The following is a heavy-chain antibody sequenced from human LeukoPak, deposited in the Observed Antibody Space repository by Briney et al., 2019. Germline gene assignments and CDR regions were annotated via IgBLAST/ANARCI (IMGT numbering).Heavy chain of an antibody. Sequence: GRSLRLSCAASGFTFSSYAMHWVRQAPGKGPEWVAVISYDGSNKYYADSVKGRFTISRDNSKNTLYLQMNSLRAEDTAVYYCARAPLIVVVPAATYFNYWGQGTLVTVSS. J-gene: IGHJ4*02. CDR1: GFTFSSYA. D-gene: IGHD2-2*01. V-gene: IGHV3-30-3*01. CDR3: ARAPLIVVVPAATYFNY. CDR2: ISYDGSNK.